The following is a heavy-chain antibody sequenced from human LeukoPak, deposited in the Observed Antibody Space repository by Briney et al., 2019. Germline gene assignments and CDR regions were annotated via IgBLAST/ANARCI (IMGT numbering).Heavy chain of an antibody. CDR1: GGSISSGSYY. D-gene: IGHD1-26*01. V-gene: IGHV4-61*02. CDR2: IYTSGST. Sequence: SETLSLTCTVSGGSISSGSYYWSWIRQPAGKGLEWIGRIYTSGSTNYNPSLKSRVTISVDTSKNQFSLKLSSVTAADTAVYYCARDYGSGIFDYWGQGTLVTVSS. CDR3: ARDYGSGIFDY. J-gene: IGHJ4*02.